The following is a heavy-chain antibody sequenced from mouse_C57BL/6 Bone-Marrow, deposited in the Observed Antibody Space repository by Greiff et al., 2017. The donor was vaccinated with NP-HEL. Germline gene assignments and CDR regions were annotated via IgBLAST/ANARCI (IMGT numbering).Heavy chain of an antibody. D-gene: IGHD3-1*01. Sequence: EVQVVESGPGLVKPSQSLSLTCSVTGYSITSGYYWNWIRQFPGNKLEWMGYISYDGSNNYNPSLKNRISITRDTSKNQFFLKLNSVTTEDTATYYCARDRAYWGQGTTLTVSS. CDR2: ISYDGSN. CDR3: ARDRAY. J-gene: IGHJ2*01. CDR1: GYSITSGYY. V-gene: IGHV3-6*01.